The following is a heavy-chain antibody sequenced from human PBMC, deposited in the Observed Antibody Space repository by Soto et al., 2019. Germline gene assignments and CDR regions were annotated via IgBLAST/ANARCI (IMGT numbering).Heavy chain of an antibody. CDR1: GGTFSSYA. CDR2: IIPIFGTA. CDR3: ARLDWYSGSYRKGNYGMDV. J-gene: IGHJ6*02. V-gene: IGHV1-69*13. Sequence: ASVKVSCKASGGTFSSYAISWVRQAPGQGLEWMGGIIPIFGTANYAQKFQGRVTITADESTSTAYMELSSLRSEDTAVYYCARLDWYSGSYRKGNYGMDVWGQGTTVTVSS. D-gene: IGHD1-26*01.